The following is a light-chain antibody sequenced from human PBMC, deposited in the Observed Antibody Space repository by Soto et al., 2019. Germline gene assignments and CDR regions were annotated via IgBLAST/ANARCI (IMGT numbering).Light chain of an antibody. CDR2: AAS. Sequence: DIQMTQSPSSLSASVGDRVTITCRASQGISNYLAWYQQKPGKVPKLLIYAASTLQSGVPSRFSGSGSGTDFTLTISSLQPEDGATYCCQNYNSAPFTFGPGTKVDIK. CDR3: QNYNSAPFT. CDR1: QGISNY. J-gene: IGKJ3*01. V-gene: IGKV1-27*01.